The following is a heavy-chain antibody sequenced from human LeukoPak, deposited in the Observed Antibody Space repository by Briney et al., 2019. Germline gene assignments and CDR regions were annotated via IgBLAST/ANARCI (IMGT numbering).Heavy chain of an antibody. CDR3: ARGPRNDT. Sequence: ASVKVSRKTSGYPFTTWEINWVRQAAGQGLEWMGWVHPNGGNTAYAQKFQGRVTMTRDTSISTAYMELSGLTSDDTAVYFCARGPRNDTWGQGTLVTVSS. CDR1: GYPFTTWE. D-gene: IGHD1-14*01. CDR2: VHPNGGNT. V-gene: IGHV1-8*01. J-gene: IGHJ5*02.